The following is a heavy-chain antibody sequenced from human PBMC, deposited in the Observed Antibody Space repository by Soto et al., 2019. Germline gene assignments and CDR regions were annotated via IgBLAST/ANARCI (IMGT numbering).Heavy chain of an antibody. CDR1: GFTFSSYS. Sequence: GSLRLSCAASGFTFSSYSMNWVRQAPGKGLEWVSYISSSSTIYYADSVKGRFTISRDNAKNSLYLQMNSLRAEDTAVYYCARVSGYCSGGSCYSYWFDPWGQGTLVTVSS. CDR3: ARVSGYCSGGSCYSYWFDP. CDR2: ISSSSTI. V-gene: IGHV3-48*01. J-gene: IGHJ5*02. D-gene: IGHD2-15*01.